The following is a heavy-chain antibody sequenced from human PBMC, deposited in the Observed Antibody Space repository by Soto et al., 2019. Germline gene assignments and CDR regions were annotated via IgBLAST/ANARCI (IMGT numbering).Heavy chain of an antibody. Sequence: SETLSLTCSVSGGPISSSSYYWVLIRQPPGKGLEWIGSIYYSGSTYYNPSLKSRVTISVDTSKNQFSLKLSSVTAEDTDVYYCAVAIYSDYYYGMDVWGQGTTVTVSS. J-gene: IGHJ6*02. CDR1: GGPISSSSYY. CDR2: IYYSGST. D-gene: IGHD2-2*02. CDR3: AVAIYSDYYYGMDV. V-gene: IGHV4-39*01.